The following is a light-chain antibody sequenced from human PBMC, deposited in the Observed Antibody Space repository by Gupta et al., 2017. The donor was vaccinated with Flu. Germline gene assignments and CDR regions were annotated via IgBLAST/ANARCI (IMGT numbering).Light chain of an antibody. Sequence: SYVLTQPPSVSVAPRQTARISCGGRKIGTKSVHWYQQKSGQAPVLVVYDGSDRPAGIPERFSGSNSGNTATLSISRVEAGDEADYYCQVWDSSSDLVVFGGGTKLTVL. CDR3: QVWDSSSDLVV. CDR1: KIGTKS. CDR2: DGS. V-gene: IGLV3-21*02. J-gene: IGLJ2*01.